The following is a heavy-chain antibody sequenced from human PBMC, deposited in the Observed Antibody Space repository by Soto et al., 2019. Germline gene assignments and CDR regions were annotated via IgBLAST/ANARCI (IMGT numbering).Heavy chain of an antibody. D-gene: IGHD4-17*01. CDR2: SSGSGDTV. V-gene: IGHV3-48*02. CDR1: VFTFSSYS. Sequence: HPGGSLRLSCAAFVFTFSSYSMNLVRQSPGKGLEWLSYSSGSGDTVYYADSVKGRFTISRDNGKKSVFLQMKSLRDDDTAVYYCARDLYGDYALDSWGQGSLVTVSS. J-gene: IGHJ4*02. CDR3: ARDLYGDYALDS.